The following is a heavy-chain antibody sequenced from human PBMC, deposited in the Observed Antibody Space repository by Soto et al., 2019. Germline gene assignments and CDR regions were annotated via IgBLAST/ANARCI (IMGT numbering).Heavy chain of an antibody. CDR2: IYYSGST. CDR1: GGSISSYY. V-gene: IGHV4-59*01. J-gene: IGHJ3*02. CDR3: TRGKGSSLDDAFDI. D-gene: IGHD3-16*02. Sequence: SETLSLTCTVSGGSISSYYWSWIRQPPGKGLEWIGYIYYSGSTNYNPSLKSRVTISVDTSKNRFFLKLSSLTAADTAVYYCTRGKGSSLDDAFDIWGQGTMVTVSS.